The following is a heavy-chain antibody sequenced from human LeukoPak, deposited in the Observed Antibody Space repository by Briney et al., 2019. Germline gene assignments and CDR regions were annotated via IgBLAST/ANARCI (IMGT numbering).Heavy chain of an antibody. Sequence: TGGSLRLSCAASGFTFSAYNMNWVRQTPGKGLEWVGRIESKTDGGTTDYGAPVKGRFTISRDDSTNTLYLQMNSLKSEDTAVYYCTTYGSGRKFDYWGQGILVTVSS. D-gene: IGHD3-10*01. J-gene: IGHJ4*02. CDR1: GFTFSAYN. CDR2: IESKTDGGTT. V-gene: IGHV3-15*04. CDR3: TTYGSGRKFDY.